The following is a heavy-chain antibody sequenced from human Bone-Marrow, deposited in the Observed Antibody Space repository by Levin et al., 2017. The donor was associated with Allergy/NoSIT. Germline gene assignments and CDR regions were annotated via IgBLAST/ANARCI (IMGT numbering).Heavy chain of an antibody. CDR1: GFTFSTYA. D-gene: IGHD4-11*01. CDR3: AKDVGYSNPDFDYYYGMDV. CDR2: ISGSGGRT. V-gene: IGHV3-23*01. J-gene: IGHJ6*02. Sequence: GESLKISCAASGFTFSTYAMNWVRQAPGKGLEWVSGISGSGGRTYYADSVKGRFTISRDNSKNTLYLQMNSLRAEDTALYYCAKDVGYSNPDFDYYYGMDVWGQGTTVTVSS.